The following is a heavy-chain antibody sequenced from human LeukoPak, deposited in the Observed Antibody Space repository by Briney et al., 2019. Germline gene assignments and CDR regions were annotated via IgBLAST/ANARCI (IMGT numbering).Heavy chain of an antibody. CDR1: GGSISSSSYY. V-gene: IGHV4-39*07. D-gene: IGHD1-1*01. CDR2: INHSGST. Sequence: PSETLSLTCTVSGGSISSSSYYWSWIRQPPGKGLEWIGEINHSGSTNYNPSLKSRVTISVDTSKNQFSLKLSSVTAADTAVYYCVGSYWNDVPDPFDIWGQGTMVTVSS. CDR3: VGSYWNDVPDPFDI. J-gene: IGHJ3*02.